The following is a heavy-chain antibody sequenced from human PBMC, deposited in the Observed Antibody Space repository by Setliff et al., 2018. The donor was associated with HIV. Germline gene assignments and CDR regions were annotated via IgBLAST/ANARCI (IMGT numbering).Heavy chain of an antibody. CDR2: FYYDGSA. J-gene: IGHJ6*04. V-gene: IGHV4-59*01. D-gene: IGHD3-16*01. CDR3: ARDPGSSFYNYKFLDT. Sequence: SETLSLTCTISGASIISYYWNWVRQPPGRGLEWIGYFYYDGSAKYNPSLKSRVAISAGTSKYQFSLTLRSVTAADTAVYYCARDPGSSFYNYKFLDTWGKGTTVSVSS. CDR1: GASIISYY.